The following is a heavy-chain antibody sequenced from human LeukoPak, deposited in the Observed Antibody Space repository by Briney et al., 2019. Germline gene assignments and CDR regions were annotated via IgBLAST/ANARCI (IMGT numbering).Heavy chain of an antibody. Sequence: SETLSLTCTVSGGSISRYYWSWIRQPPGKGLEWIGYIYSSGSTYYNPSLKSRVTISVDTSKNQFSLKLSSVTAADTAIYYCARHLSIDWYFFDYWGQGTLVTVSS. CDR2: IYSSGST. V-gene: IGHV4-59*04. J-gene: IGHJ4*02. CDR3: ARHLSIDWYFFDY. D-gene: IGHD3-9*01. CDR1: GGSISRYY.